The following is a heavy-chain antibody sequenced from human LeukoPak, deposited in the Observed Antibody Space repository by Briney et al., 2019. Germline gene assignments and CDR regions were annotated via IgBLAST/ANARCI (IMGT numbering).Heavy chain of an antibody. CDR2: ISYDGSNK. CDR3: ARDWDY. CDR1: GFTFSSYA. V-gene: IGHV3-30-3*01. Sequence: PGGSLRLSCAASGFTFSSYAMHWVRQAPGKGLEWVAVISYDGSNKYYADSVKGRFTISRDNSKNTLYLQMNSLRAEDTAVYYRARDWDYWGQGTLVTVSS. J-gene: IGHJ4*02.